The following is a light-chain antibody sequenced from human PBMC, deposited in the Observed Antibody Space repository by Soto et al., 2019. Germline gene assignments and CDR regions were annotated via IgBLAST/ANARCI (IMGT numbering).Light chain of an antibody. V-gene: IGLV1-40*01. CDR3: QSCDSNLSASVV. J-gene: IGLJ2*01. CDR1: SSNIGAGYD. CDR2: GNS. Sequence: QSVLTQPPSVSGAPGQRVTISCTGSSSNIGAGYDVHWYQQLPGTAPKLLIYGNSNRPSGVPDRFSASKSDTSASLAITGLRTEDEADYYCQSCDSNLSASVVFGGGTKLTVL.